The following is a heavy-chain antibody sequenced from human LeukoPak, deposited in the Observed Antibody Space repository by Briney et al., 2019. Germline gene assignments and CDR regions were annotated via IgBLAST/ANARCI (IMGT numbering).Heavy chain of an antibody. V-gene: IGHV4-39*07. CDR3: ASQTGRWLQPLPPDY. D-gene: IGHD5-24*01. CDR2: IYFRGGT. Sequence: SETLSLTCTVSGGSISSSSYYWGWIRQPPGKGLEWIGSIYFRGGTYYSPSLKSRVTISVDTSKNQFSMKLISVTAADTAVYYCASQTGRWLQPLPPDYWGQGTLVPVSS. J-gene: IGHJ4*02. CDR1: GGSISSSSYY.